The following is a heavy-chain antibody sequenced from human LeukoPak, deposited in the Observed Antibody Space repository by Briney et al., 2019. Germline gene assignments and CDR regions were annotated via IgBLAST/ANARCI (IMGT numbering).Heavy chain of an antibody. J-gene: IGHJ4*02. V-gene: IGHV4-31*03. CDR2: IYYSGST. Sequence: SETLSLTCTVSGGSISSGGYYWSWIRQHPGKVLEWIGYIYYSGSTYYNPSLKSRVTISVDTSKNQFSLKLSSVTAADTAVYYCARVPIPPHCSSTSCYSIDYWGQGTLVTVSS. CDR3: ARVPIPPHCSSTSCYSIDY. D-gene: IGHD2-2*01. CDR1: GGSISSGGYY.